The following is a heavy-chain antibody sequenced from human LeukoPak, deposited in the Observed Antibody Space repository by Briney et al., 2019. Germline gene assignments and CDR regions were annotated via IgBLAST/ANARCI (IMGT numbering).Heavy chain of an antibody. D-gene: IGHD3-9*01. CDR2: IYHSGST. J-gene: IGHJ4*02. CDR3: ARAGGVYDILTGLMPYYFDY. V-gene: IGHV4-30-2*01. Sequence: SETLSLTCTVSGGSISSGGYYWSWIRQPPGKGLEWIGYIYHSGSTYYNPSLKSRVTISVDRSKNQFSLKLSSVTAADTAVYYCARAGGVYDILTGLMPYYFDYWGQGTLVTVSS. CDR1: GGSISSGGYY.